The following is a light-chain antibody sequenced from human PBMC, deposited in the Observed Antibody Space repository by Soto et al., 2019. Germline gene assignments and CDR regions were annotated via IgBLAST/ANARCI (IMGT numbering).Light chain of an antibody. CDR2: KAS. CDR3: QQYNSYPLT. V-gene: IGKV1-5*03. CDR1: QSISNL. Sequence: DIQMTQSPSTLSASVGDRVTITCRASQSISNLLAWYQQKPGRAPTLLIYKASTLESGVPSRFRGSGSGTEFTLNISSLQPDDFATYYCQQYNSYPLTFGQGTRLDI. J-gene: IGKJ5*01.